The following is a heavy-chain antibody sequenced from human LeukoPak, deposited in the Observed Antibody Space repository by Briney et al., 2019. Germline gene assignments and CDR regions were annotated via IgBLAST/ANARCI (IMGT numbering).Heavy chain of an antibody. CDR3: ARVGQYYYGSGSSYHDAFDI. J-gene: IGHJ3*02. CDR1: GYTFTSYG. D-gene: IGHD3-10*01. Sequence: ASVKVSCKASGYTFTSYGISWVRQAPGQGLEWMGWISAYNGNTNYAQKLQGRVTMTRNTSISTAYMELSSLRSEDTAVYYCARVGQYYYGSGSSYHDAFDIWGQGTMVTVSS. CDR2: ISAYNGNT. V-gene: IGHV1-18*01.